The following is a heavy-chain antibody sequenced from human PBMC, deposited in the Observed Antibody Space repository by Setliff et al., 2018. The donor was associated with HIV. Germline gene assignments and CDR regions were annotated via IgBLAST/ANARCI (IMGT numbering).Heavy chain of an antibody. CDR2: TYYRSKWYT. CDR1: GDSVSSDSAA. J-gene: IGHJ4*02. V-gene: IGHV6-1*01. CDR3: ARGGITAYYFDH. Sequence: SQTLSLTCAISGDSVSSDSAAWNWIRQSPLRGLEWLARTYYRSKWYTDYAVSVKSRITINPDTSRNQFSLQLSSVIPDDSAVYFCARGGITAYYFDHWAQGTLVTVSS. D-gene: IGHD5-18*01.